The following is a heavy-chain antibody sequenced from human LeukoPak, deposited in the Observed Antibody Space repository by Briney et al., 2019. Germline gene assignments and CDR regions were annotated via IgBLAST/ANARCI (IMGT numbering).Heavy chain of an antibody. CDR1: GYTFTGYY. D-gene: IGHD5-24*01. V-gene: IGHV1-2*04. J-gene: IGHJ4*02. CDR3: ARAGTVEMTPLDY. Sequence: GASVKVSCKASGYTFTGYYMHWVRQAPGHGLEWRGWINPNSGGTNYAQKFQGWVTMTRDTSISTAYMELSRLRSDDTAVYYCARAGTVEMTPLDYWGQGTLVTVSS. CDR2: INPNSGGT.